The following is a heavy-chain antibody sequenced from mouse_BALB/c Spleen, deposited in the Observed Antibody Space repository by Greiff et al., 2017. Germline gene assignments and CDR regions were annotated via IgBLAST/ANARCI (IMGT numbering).Heavy chain of an antibody. V-gene: IGHV10-3*03. Sequence: EVKVVESGGGLVQPKGSLKLSCAASGFTFNTYAMHWVCQAPGKGLEWVARIRSKSNNYATYYADSVKDRFTISSDDSQSMLYLQMNNLKIEDTAMYYCVREGGYYDYAMDYWGQGTSVTVSS. CDR2: IRSKSNNYAT. CDR1: GFTFNTYA. D-gene: IGHD2-3*01. J-gene: IGHJ4*01. CDR3: VREGGYYDYAMDY.